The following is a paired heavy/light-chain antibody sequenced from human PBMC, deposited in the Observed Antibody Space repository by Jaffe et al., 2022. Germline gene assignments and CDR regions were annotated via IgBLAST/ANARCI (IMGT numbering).Light chain of an antibody. V-gene: IGKV1-33*01. Sequence: DVLLTQSPSSLSASVGDRVTITCQANPDVNDYLNWYQYKPGKAPKLLIYDASNLEAGVPARFSGSGSGTHFTLTIGSLQPEDIATYYCQQYDNVPPTFGGGTKIEIK. CDR1: PDVNDY. J-gene: IGKJ4*01. CDR3: QQYDNVPPT. CDR2: DAS.
Heavy chain of an antibody. V-gene: IGHV1-69*01. J-gene: IGHJ4*02. CDR2: ILPIFRRP. Sequence: QMQLVQSGAEVRTPGSSVKVSCQASTETFNNYVLNWMRQIPGQGLEWMGGILPIFRRPLYAERFEERVNITADESTSTFYMELSSLKSEDTAVYFCARHLHHDSSSDYYRGGHFDSWGQGTLVTVSS. D-gene: IGHD3-3*01. CDR1: TETFNNYV. CDR3: ARHLHHDSSSDYYRGGHFDS.